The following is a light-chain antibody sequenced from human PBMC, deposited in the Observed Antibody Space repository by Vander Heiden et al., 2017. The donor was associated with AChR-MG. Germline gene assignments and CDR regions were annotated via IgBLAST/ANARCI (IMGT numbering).Light chain of an antibody. V-gene: IGKV4-1*01. CDR2: WAS. Sequence: DIVLTQSPAPPAVLPVEAANIPCRSNQSLFYSSCNKNYLGWYQQQAGQPPKLLFYWASTRESGVPDRFSVSGSGTDFTLTISSLQAEDVAIYYCHQYYSVPYTFGQGTKLEI. CDR3: HQYYSVPYT. CDR1: QSLFYSSCNKNY. J-gene: IGKJ2*01.